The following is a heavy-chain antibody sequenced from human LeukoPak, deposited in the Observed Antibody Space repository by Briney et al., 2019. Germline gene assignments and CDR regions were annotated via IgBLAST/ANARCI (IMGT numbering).Heavy chain of an antibody. CDR3: AKDFVFGGGSRTDGESAFDI. CDR1: GFTFSSYG. Sequence: GGSLRLSCAASGFTFSSYGMHWVRQAPGKGLEGVAVIRYDGSNKYYADSVKGRFTISRDNSKNTLYLQMNSLRAEDTAVYYCAKDFVFGGGSRTDGESAFDIWGQGTMVTVSS. CDR2: IRYDGSNK. D-gene: IGHD2-15*01. V-gene: IGHV3-30*02. J-gene: IGHJ3*02.